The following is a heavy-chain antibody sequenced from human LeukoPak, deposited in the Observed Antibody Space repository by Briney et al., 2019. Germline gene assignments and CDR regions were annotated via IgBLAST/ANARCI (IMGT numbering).Heavy chain of an antibody. J-gene: IGHJ4*02. Sequence: ASVKVSCKASGYTFISYGISWVRQAPGQGLEWMGWISAYNGNTNYAQKLQGRVTLTTDTSTSTAYMELRSLRSDDTAVYYCARVSPETYYYGSGGYYNVPGGPKYFDYWGQGTLVTVSS. CDR3: ARVSPETYYYGSGGYYNVPGGPKYFDY. CDR2: ISAYNGNT. D-gene: IGHD3-10*01. CDR1: GYTFISYG. V-gene: IGHV1-18*01.